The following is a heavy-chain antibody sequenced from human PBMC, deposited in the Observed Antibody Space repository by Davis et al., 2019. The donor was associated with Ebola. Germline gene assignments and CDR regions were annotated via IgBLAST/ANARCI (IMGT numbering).Heavy chain of an antibody. CDR1: GFTFDDYA. D-gene: IGHD2-21*02. J-gene: IGHJ4*02. Sequence: PGGSLRLSCAASGFTFDDYAMHWVRQAPGKGLEWVANIKQDGSQTYYAASVKGRFTISRDNAKNSLYLQMNSLRAEDTAVYYCVRDMTDWGQGTLVTVSS. CDR3: VRDMTD. V-gene: IGHV3-7*01. CDR2: IKQDGSQT.